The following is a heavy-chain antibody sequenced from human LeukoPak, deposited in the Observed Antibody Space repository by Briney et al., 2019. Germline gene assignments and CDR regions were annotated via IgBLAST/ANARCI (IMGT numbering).Heavy chain of an antibody. J-gene: IGHJ6*03. CDR3: ARVGAARQHYYYYMDV. CDR1: GGSISSYY. Sequence: SETLSLTCTVSGGSISSYYWSWIRQPPEKGLEWIGYIYYSGSTNYNPSLKSRVTISVDTSKNQFSLKLSSVTAADTAVYYCARVGAARQHYYYYMDVWGKGTTVTVSS. V-gene: IGHV4-59*01. D-gene: IGHD6-6*01. CDR2: IYYSGST.